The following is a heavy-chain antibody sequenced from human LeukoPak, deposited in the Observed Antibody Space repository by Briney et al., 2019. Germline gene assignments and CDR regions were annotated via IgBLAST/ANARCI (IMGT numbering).Heavy chain of an antibody. CDR2: MNPNSGNA. J-gene: IGHJ6*02. Sequence: ASVKVSCKASGYTFAGYDINWVRQATGQGLEWMGWMNPNSGNANSAQKFQGRITMTRDTSIDTAYMELSSLRSEDTAVYYCARGPILVRGVILADSVGGMDVWGQGATVTVSS. CDR1: GYTFAGYD. V-gene: IGHV1-8*01. CDR3: ARGPILVRGVILADSVGGMDV. D-gene: IGHD3-10*01.